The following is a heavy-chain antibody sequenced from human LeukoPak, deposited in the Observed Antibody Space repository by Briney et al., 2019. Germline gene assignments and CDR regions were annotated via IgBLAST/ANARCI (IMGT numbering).Heavy chain of an antibody. V-gene: IGHV1-69*13. CDR2: IIPIFGTA. J-gene: IGHJ6*03. D-gene: IGHD5-18*01. Sequence: GASVKVSCKASGGTFSSYAISWVRQAPGQGLEWMGGIIPIFGTANYAQKFQGRVTITADESTSTAYMELSSLRSEDTAVYYCASVRREYSYGYGYYYYYMDVWGKGTTVTISS. CDR1: GGTFSSYA. CDR3: ASVRREYSYGYGYYYYYMDV.